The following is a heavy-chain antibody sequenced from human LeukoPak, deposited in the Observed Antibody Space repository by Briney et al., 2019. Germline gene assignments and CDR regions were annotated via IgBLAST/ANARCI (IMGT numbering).Heavy chain of an antibody. CDR3: ARALYYYDSSGYYPAY. J-gene: IGHJ4*02. Sequence: GGSVRLSCAASGFTFSSYSMNWVRQAPGKGLEWVSSISSSSSYIYYADSVKGRFTISRDNAKNSLYLQMNSLRAEDTAVYYCARALYYYDSSGYYPAYWGQRTVVADSS. D-gene: IGHD3-22*01. CDR1: GFTFSSYS. CDR2: ISSSSSYI. V-gene: IGHV3-21*04.